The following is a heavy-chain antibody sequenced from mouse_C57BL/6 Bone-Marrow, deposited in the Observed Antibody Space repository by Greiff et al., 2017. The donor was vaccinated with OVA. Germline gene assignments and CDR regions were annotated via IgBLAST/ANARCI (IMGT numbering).Heavy chain of an antibody. CDR2: IDPETGGT. V-gene: IGHV1-15*01. CDR1: GYTFTDYE. Sequence: QVTLKVSGAELVRPGASVTLSCKASGYTFTDYEMHWVKQTPVHGLEWIGAIDPETGGTAYNQKFKGKAILTADKSSSTAYMELRSLTSEDSAVYYCTTVVAPDYWGQGTTLTVSS. D-gene: IGHD1-1*01. CDR3: TTVVAPDY. J-gene: IGHJ2*01.